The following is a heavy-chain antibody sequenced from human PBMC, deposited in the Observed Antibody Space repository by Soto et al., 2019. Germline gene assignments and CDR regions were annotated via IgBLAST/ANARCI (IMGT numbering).Heavy chain of an antibody. CDR1: GYTFTAYN. CDR3: ARDNGYSYGYTLDH. D-gene: IGHD5-18*01. V-gene: IGHV1-18*01. CDR2: INAGNGNT. J-gene: IGHJ4*02. Sequence: ASVKVSCKAFGYTFTAYNIHWLRQAPGQGLEWMGWINAGNGNTSYAQKLQGRVTMTTDTSTSTAYMELRSLRSDDTAVYYCARDNGYSYGYTLDHWGQGTLVTVSS.